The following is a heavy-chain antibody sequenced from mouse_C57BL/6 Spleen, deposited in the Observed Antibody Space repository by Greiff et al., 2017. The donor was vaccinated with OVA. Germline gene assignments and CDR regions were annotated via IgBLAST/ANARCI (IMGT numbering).Heavy chain of an antibody. Sequence: QVQLQQPGAELVKPGASVKLSCKASGYTFTSYWMQWVKQRPGQGLEWIGEIDPSDSYTNYNQKFKGKATLTVDTSSSTAYMPLSSLTSEDSAVYYCARMRYDYSYYFGDWGQGTTLTVSS. CDR1: GYTFTSYW. CDR3: ARMRYDYSYYFGD. D-gene: IGHD2-4*01. J-gene: IGHJ2*01. CDR2: IDPSDSYT. V-gene: IGHV1-50*01.